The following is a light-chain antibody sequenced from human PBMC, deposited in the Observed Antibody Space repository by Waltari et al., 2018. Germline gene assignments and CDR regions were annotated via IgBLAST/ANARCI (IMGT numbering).Light chain of an antibody. Sequence: SSDLTQDPAVSVALGQTVRITCQGDILRTYYGNWCRQKPGQPPELVIYGKNNRPSGSPYRFSASSAGNTASLIITGAQAEDEADYYCSSRELSGHVVFGGGTRLTVL. J-gene: IGLJ2*01. CDR3: SSRELSGHVV. V-gene: IGLV3-19*01. CDR1: ILRTYY. CDR2: GKN.